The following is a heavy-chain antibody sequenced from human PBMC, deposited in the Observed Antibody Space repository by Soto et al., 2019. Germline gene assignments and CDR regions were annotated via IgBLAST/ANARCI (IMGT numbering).Heavy chain of an antibody. D-gene: IGHD1-26*01. CDR1: GYTFTRYY. CDR2: INPSYGNT. Sequence: ASVKVSCKASGYTFTRYYIHWVRQAPGQGPEWMGVINPSYGNTNYAQKFQGRVTMTRDTSTSTLYMELSSLRSEDTAVYFCARDVGLISSLETNYLDYWGQGSLVTVSS. V-gene: IGHV1-46*01. J-gene: IGHJ4*02. CDR3: ARDVGLISSLETNYLDY.